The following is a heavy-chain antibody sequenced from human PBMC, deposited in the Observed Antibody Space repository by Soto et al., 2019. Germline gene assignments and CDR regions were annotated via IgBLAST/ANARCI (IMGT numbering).Heavy chain of an antibody. J-gene: IGHJ5*02. CDR1: GGSFSGYY. CDR2: INHSGST. D-gene: IGHD2-2*01. Sequence: PSETLSLTCAVYGGSFSGYYWSWIRQPPGKGLEWIGEINHSGSTNYNPSLKSRVTISVDTSKNQFSLKLSSVTAADTAVYYCARGMGTVVPAAMCWFDPWGQGTLVTVSS. V-gene: IGHV4-34*01. CDR3: ARGMGTVVPAAMCWFDP.